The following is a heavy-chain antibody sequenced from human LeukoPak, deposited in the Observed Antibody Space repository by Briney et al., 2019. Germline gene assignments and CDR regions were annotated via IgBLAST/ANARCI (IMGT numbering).Heavy chain of an antibody. J-gene: IGHJ2*01. V-gene: IGHV3-11*01. CDR3: ATTLAETSYWFFDL. CDR1: GFNFQDSY. D-gene: IGHD1-1*01. Sequence: AGSLTLSCLGSGFNFQDSYMNWVRQAPRKGLEWISFMSPKASTMFYAAYVRGRFTVSRDNANKSSFLQMNSLTAADTAVYYCATTLAETSYWFFDLSGRGSLVTVSS. CDR2: MSPKASTM.